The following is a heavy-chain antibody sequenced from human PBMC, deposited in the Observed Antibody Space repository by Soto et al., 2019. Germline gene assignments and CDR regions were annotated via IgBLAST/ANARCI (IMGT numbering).Heavy chain of an antibody. V-gene: IGHV1-3*01. CDR1: GYTFTSYA. CDR2: INAGNGNT. D-gene: IGHD3-10*01. Sequence: ASVKVSCKASGYTFTSYAMHWVRQAPGQRLEWMGWINAGNGNTKYSQKFQGRVTITRDTSASTAYMELSSLRSEDTAVYYCARMEKFSVYYGMDVWGQGTTVTVSS. CDR3: ARMEKFSVYYGMDV. J-gene: IGHJ6*02.